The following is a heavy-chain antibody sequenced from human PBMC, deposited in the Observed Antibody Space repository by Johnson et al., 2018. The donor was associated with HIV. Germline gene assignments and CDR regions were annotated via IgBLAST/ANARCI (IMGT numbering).Heavy chain of an antibody. CDR2: ISYDGSNK. D-gene: IGHD6-6*01. CDR3: ARVGQKLVPVPRGAFDI. V-gene: IGHV3-30*03. J-gene: IGHJ3*02. Sequence: QVQLVESGGGLVQPGGSLRLSCGASGFSVSDSYMNWVRQAPGKGLEWVAVISYDGSNKYYADSVKGRFTISRDNSKNTLYLQMNSLRAEDTAVYYCARVGQKLVPVPRGAFDIWGQGTMVTVSS. CDR1: GFSVSDSY.